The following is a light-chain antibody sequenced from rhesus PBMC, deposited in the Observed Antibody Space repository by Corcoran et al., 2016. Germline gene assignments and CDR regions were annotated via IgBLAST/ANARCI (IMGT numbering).Light chain of an antibody. CDR2: KAS. CDR1: QGISSW. J-gene: IGKJ2*01. CDR3: QQYNSTPHS. V-gene: IGKV1-21*01. Sequence: DIQMTQSPSSLSASVGDRVTITCRASQGISSWLAWYQQKPGKAPNLLTYKASNLQGGVPSRFSGSGTGTDFTLPISSLQPGNVASYYCQQYNSTPHSFGQGTKVEIK.